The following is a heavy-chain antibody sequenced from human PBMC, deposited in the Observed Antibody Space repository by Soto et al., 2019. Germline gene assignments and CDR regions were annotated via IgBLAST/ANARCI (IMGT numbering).Heavy chain of an antibody. D-gene: IGHD5-12*01. V-gene: IGHV3-23*01. J-gene: IGHJ4*02. CDR2: ISGGGTGT. CDR1: GFTFSSYA. CDR3: AKEVPFSGYDY. Sequence: GGSLRLSCTASGFTFSSYAMGWVRQAPGEGLEWVSSISGGGTGTYYADSVKGRFTISRDNSKNTLYLQMSSLRAEDTAIYFCAKEVPFSGYDYWGQGTLVTVSS.